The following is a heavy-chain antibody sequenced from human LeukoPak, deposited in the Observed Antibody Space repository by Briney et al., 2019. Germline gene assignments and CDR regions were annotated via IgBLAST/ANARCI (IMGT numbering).Heavy chain of an antibody. J-gene: IGHJ4*02. V-gene: IGHV3-23*01. CDR2: ISGSGGST. D-gene: IGHD3-22*01. CDR3: AKLLYYYDSSQPY. Sequence: GGSLRLSCAVSGFSVRTNFMSWVRQAPGKGLEWVSAISGSGGSTYYADSVKGRFTISRDNSKNTLYLQMNSLRAEDTAVYYCAKLLYYYDSSQPYWGQGTLVTVSS. CDR1: GFSVRTNF.